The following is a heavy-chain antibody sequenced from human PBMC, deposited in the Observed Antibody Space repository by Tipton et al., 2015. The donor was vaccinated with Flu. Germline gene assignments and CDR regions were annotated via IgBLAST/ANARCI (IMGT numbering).Heavy chain of an antibody. V-gene: IGHV3-30*14. CDR1: GFTFNYYA. D-gene: IGHD7-27*01. CDR3: ARDIGLTGEDY. J-gene: IGHJ4*02. Sequence: SLRLSCVASGFTFNYYAMHWVRQAPGKGLEWVALISYDGSNKFYADSVKGRFTISRDNSKNTLFLQMNTLRAEDTAIYYCARDIGLTGEDYWGQGTLITVSS. CDR2: ISYDGSNK.